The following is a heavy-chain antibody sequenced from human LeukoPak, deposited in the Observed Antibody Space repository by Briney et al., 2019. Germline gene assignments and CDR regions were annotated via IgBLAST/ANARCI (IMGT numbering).Heavy chain of an antibody. CDR2: IYYSGST. CDR1: GGSISSSSYY. J-gene: IGHJ5*02. Sequence: PSETLSVSCTVTGGSISSSSYYWGWIRQPPGKGLEWIGSIYYSGSTYYNPSLKSRVAISVDTSTNQFSLKLSSVTAADTAVYYCASIDIAVAGTGWFDPWGQGTLVTVSS. D-gene: IGHD6-19*01. V-gene: IGHV4-39*01. CDR3: ASIDIAVAGTGWFDP.